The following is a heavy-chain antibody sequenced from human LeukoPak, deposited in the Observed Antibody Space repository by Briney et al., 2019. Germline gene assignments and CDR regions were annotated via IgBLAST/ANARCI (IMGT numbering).Heavy chain of an antibody. Sequence: SGPTLVKPTQTLTLTCTFSGFSLSTSGVAVGWIRQPPGKALEWLALIYWDDDKRYSPSLKSRLTITKDTSKNQVVLTMTNMDPVDTATYYCAHSPRDYDILTGLFSEYFQHWGQGTLVTVSS. D-gene: IGHD3-9*01. CDR1: GFSLSTSGVA. V-gene: IGHV2-5*02. J-gene: IGHJ1*01. CDR2: IYWDDDK. CDR3: AHSPRDYDILTGLFSEYFQH.